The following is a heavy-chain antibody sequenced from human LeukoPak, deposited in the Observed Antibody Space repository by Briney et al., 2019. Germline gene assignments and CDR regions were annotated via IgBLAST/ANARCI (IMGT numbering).Heavy chain of an antibody. CDR3: ARSLGYYYYYGMDV. Sequence: GGSLRLSCAASGFTFSSCAMHWVRQAPGKGLEYVSAISSNGGSTYYADSVKGRFTISRDNSKNTLYLQMGSLRAEDMAVYYCARSLGYYYYYGMDVWGQGTTVTVSS. CDR1: GFTFSSCA. V-gene: IGHV3-64*02. J-gene: IGHJ6*02. CDR2: ISSNGGST.